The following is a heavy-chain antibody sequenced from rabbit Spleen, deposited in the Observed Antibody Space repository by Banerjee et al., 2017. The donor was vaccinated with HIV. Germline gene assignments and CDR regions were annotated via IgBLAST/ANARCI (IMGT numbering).Heavy chain of an antibody. V-gene: IGHV1S45*01. Sequence: QEQLVESGGDLVKPGTSLTLTCTASGFSFSSSYYMCWVRQAPGKGLECIACIYAASGGSTYYANWAKGRFTISKTSSTTVTLQMTSLTAADRATYFCARDLVGVIGWNFGWWGPGTLVTVS. CDR3: ARDLVGVIGWNFGW. CDR1: GFSFSSSYY. J-gene: IGHJ4*01. D-gene: IGHD1-1*01. CDR2: IYAASGGST.